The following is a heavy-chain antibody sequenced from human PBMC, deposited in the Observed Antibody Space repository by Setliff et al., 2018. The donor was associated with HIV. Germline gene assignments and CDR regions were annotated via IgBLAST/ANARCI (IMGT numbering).Heavy chain of an antibody. D-gene: IGHD2-8*01. J-gene: IGHJ3*02. CDR2: ILYGGNT. CDR1: GGSVSSRGYY. Sequence: KPSETLSLTCTVSGGSVSSRGYYWGWIRQPPGKGPEWIANILYGGNTYYNPSLKSRVTISVDTSKNHFSLKLNSVTAAGTAVYFCARPTTGVGGGAAFDIWGQGTMVTVS. V-gene: IGHV4-39*02. CDR3: ARPTTGVGGGAAFDI.